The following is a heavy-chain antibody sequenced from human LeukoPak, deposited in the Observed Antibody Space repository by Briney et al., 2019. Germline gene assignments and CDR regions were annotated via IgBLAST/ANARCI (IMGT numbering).Heavy chain of an antibody. Sequence: SETLSLTCAVYGGSFSGYYWSWIRQPPGQGLAWIGEINHSGSTYYTPSLKSRVTISVDTSKNQFSLKLSSVTAADTAVYYCARGESATIFGVVIIRMGYYYMDVWGKGTTVTVSS. J-gene: IGHJ6*03. CDR1: GGSFSGYY. D-gene: IGHD3-3*01. CDR3: ARGESATIFGVVIIRMGYYYMDV. CDR2: INHSGST. V-gene: IGHV4-34*01.